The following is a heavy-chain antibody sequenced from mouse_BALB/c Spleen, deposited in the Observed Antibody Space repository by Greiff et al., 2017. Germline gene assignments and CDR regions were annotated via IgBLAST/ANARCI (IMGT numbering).Heavy chain of an antibody. J-gene: IGHJ4*01. D-gene: IGHD2-2*01. CDR2: IDPANGNT. Sequence: EVKLVESGAELVKPGASVKLSCTASGFNIKDTYMHWVKQRPEQGLEWIGRIDPANGNTKYDPKFQGKATITADTSSNTAYLQLSSLTSEDTAVYYCAREDYGYDHYYAMDYWGQGTSVTVSS. CDR3: AREDYGYDHYYAMDY. CDR1: GFNIKDTY. V-gene: IGHV14-3*02.